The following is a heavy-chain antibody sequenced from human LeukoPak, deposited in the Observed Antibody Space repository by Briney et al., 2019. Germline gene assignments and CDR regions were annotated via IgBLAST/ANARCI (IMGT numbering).Heavy chain of an antibody. Sequence: GGSLRLSCAASGFTFSSYSMNWVRQAPGKGLEWVSSISSSSSYIYYADSVKGRFTISRDNAKNSLYLQMNSLRAEDTAVYYCAKEGDSSGSLRDAFDIWGQGTMVTVSS. V-gene: IGHV3-21*01. D-gene: IGHD3-22*01. CDR1: GFTFSSYS. CDR3: AKEGDSSGSLRDAFDI. J-gene: IGHJ3*02. CDR2: ISSSSSYI.